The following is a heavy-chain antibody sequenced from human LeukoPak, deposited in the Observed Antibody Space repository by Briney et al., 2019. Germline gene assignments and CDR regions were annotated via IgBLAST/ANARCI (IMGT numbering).Heavy chain of an antibody. D-gene: IGHD3-10*01. CDR2: ISGSGGST. Sequence: GGSLRLSCAASGFTFSSYAMSWVRQAPGKGLEWVSAISGSGGSTYYADSVKGRFTISRDNSKNTLYLQMNSLRAEDTAVYYCAKMVPKTYYYGSGSYYNDYWGQGTLVTVSS. V-gene: IGHV3-23*01. J-gene: IGHJ4*02. CDR1: GFTFSSYA. CDR3: AKMVPKTYYYGSGSYYNDY.